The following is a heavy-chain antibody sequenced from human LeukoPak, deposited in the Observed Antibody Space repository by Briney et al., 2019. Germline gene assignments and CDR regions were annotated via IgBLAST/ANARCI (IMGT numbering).Heavy chain of an antibody. V-gene: IGHV3-21*01. J-gene: IGHJ4*02. CDR1: GFTVSSNY. Sequence: GGSLRLSCAASGFTVSSNYMSWVRQAPGKGLEWVSSISSSSSYIYYADSVKGRFTISRDNAKNSLYLQMNSLRAEDTAVYYCARDPLAAAGTYWWNWGQGTLVTVSS. CDR2: ISSSSSYI. CDR3: ARDPLAAAGTYWWN. D-gene: IGHD6-13*01.